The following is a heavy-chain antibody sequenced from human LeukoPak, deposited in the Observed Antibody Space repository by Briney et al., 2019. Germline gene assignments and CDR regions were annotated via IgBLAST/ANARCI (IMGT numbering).Heavy chain of an antibody. CDR1: GFTFDDYA. CDR3: AKDRYCTSSTCYGPFDY. CDR2: ISGDGGST. Sequence: PGGSLRLSCAASGFTFDDYAMHWVRQAPGKGLEWVSLISGDGGSTYYADSVKGRFTISRDNSKNSLYLQMHSLRTEDTALYYCAKDRYCTSSTCYGPFDYWGQGTLVTVSS. V-gene: IGHV3-43*02. D-gene: IGHD2-2*01. J-gene: IGHJ4*02.